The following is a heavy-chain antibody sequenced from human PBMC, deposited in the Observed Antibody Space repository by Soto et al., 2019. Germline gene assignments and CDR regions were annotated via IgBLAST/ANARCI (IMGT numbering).Heavy chain of an antibody. D-gene: IGHD1-20*01. V-gene: IGHV1-69*01. CDR3: ARSPGITGTRASQYAMDV. J-gene: IGHJ6*02. CDR2: IIPICGAP. Sequence: QVQLVQSGAEVKQPGSSVRVSCKSSGDTFNTFAISWVRQAPGQGLEWMGGIIPICGAPDYAQQFPGRVTISADESTGTAYLDLRRLRSEDRAVYYWARSPGITGTRASQYAMDVWGQGTTVTVSS. CDR1: GDTFNTFA.